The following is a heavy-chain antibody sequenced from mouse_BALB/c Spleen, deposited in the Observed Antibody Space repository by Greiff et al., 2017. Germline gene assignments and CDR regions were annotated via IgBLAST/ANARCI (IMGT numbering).Heavy chain of an antibody. CDR3: ARGDYYDDDDGAWFAY. CDR1: GYTFTSYT. D-gene: IGHD2-4*01. V-gene: IGHV1-4*01. Sequence: VQVVESGAELARPGASVKMSCKASGYTFTSYTMHGVKQRPGQGLEWIGYINPSSGYTNYNQKFKDKATLTADKSSSTAYMQLSSLTSEDSAVYYCARGDYYDDDDGAWFAYWGQGTLVTVSA. J-gene: IGHJ3*01. CDR2: INPSSGYT.